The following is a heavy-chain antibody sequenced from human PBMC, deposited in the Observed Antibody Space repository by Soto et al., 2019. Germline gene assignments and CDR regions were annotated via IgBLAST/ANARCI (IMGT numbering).Heavy chain of an antibody. V-gene: IGHV1-8*01. CDR2: MNPNSGNT. CDR1: GYTFTSYD. J-gene: IGHJ4*02. D-gene: IGHD3-3*01. CDR3: ARGRFLEWLLGYYFDY. Sequence: QVQLVQSGAEVKKPGASVKVSCKASGYTFTSYDINWVRQATGQGLEWMGWMNPNSGNTGYAQKFQGRVTMTRNTSISTAYMELSSLRSEDTAVYYCARGRFLEWLLGYYFDYWGQGTLVTVSS.